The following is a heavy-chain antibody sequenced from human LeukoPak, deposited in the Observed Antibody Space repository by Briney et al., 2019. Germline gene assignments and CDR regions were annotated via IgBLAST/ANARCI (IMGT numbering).Heavy chain of an antibody. J-gene: IGHJ4*02. CDR2: IWYDGGEE. D-gene: IGHD6-19*01. CDR3: AKDLSSGWSFDS. CDR1: GFTFRNHG. Sequence: GGSLRLSCAASGFTFRNHGKHWVRQAPGKGLEWVAFIWYDGGEEYYADSVKGRFTISRDNSKNTFNVQMNSLRTEDTAVYYCAKDLSSGWSFDSWGQGTLVSVFS. V-gene: IGHV3-30*02.